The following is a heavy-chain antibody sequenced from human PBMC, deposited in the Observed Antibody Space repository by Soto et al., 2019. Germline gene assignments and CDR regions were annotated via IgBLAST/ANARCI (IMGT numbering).Heavy chain of an antibody. D-gene: IGHD1-26*01. CDR1: GGSISSYY. Sequence: QVQLQESGPGLVKPSETLSLTCTVSGGSISSYYWSWIRQPAGKGLEWIGRIYTSGSTNYNPSLNTRFTMSVDTYKNQFSLKLSSVPAADTAVYYCARWSGSYWGHNWFDPWGQGTLVTVSS. J-gene: IGHJ5*02. CDR2: IYTSGST. CDR3: ARWSGSYWGHNWFDP. V-gene: IGHV4-4*07.